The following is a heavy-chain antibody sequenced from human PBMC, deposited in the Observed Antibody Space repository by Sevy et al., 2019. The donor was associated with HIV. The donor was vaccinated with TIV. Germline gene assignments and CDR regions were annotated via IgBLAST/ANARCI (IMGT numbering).Heavy chain of an antibody. J-gene: IGHJ4*02. CDR1: DDSISSSNYF. D-gene: IGHD6-13*01. V-gene: IGHV4-39*01. CDR3: ARRGSWSFYFDY. Sequence: SETLSLTCSVSDDSISSSNYFWGWIRQPPGKGLEWIGSIYYTATTYYNPSLKSQFTLSVDTSKKQFSLKLGSVTAADTAVYYCARRGSWSFYFDYWGQGILVTVSS. CDR2: IYYTATT.